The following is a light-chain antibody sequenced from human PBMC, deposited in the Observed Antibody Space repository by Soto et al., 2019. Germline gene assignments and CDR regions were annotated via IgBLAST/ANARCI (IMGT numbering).Light chain of an antibody. CDR2: EVS. V-gene: IGLV2-14*01. CDR3: TSYTTSSTYV. Sequence: QSALTQPASVSGSPGQSITISCTGTSSDVGGYTYVSWYQQHPGKAPKLMIYEVSSRPSGVSNRFSGSKSGNTASLTISGLQAEDEADYYCTSYTTSSTYVFGTGTKVTVL. CDR1: SSDVGGYTY. J-gene: IGLJ1*01.